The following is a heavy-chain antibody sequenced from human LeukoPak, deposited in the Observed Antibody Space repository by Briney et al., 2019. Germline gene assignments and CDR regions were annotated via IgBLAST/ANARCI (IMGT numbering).Heavy chain of an antibody. J-gene: IGHJ3*02. D-gene: IGHD5-18*01. V-gene: IGHV4-61*02. CDR3: ASEGYSYGNTGGAFDI. CDR2: IYTSGST. Sequence: SETLSLTCTVSGNSISSGDNYWSWIRQPARKGLEWIGRIYTSGSTNYNPSLKSRVTISGDTSKNQFSLRLSSVTAADTAVYYCASEGYSYGNTGGAFDIWGQGTMVTVSS. CDR1: GNSISSGDNY.